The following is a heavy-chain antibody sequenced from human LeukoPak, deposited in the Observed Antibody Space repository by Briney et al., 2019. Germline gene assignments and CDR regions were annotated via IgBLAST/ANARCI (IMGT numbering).Heavy chain of an antibody. Sequence: PGGSLRLSCAASGFTFSSYSMNWVRQAPGKGLEWVSSISSSSSYIYYADSVKGRFTISRDNAKNSLYLQMNSLRAEDTAVYYCARDWRYMDDAGYLVFDYWGQGTLVTVSS. D-gene: IGHD3-9*01. CDR2: ISSSSSYI. CDR1: GFTFSSYS. CDR3: ARDWRYMDDAGYLVFDY. V-gene: IGHV3-21*01. J-gene: IGHJ4*02.